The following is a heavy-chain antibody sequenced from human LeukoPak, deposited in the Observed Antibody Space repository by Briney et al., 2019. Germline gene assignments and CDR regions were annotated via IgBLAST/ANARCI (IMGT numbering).Heavy chain of an antibody. CDR1: GYTFTNYD. CDR3: ARGLRREQQLLRAFDY. V-gene: IGHV1-8*01. Sequence: ASVRVSCMASGYTFTNYDIIWVRQASGQGLEWMGWMSPNSGNTGSAQKFQGRVTMTSNTSISTAYMELSSLRSEDTAVYYCARGLRREQQLLRAFDYWGQGTPVTVSS. J-gene: IGHJ4*02. CDR2: MSPNSGNT. D-gene: IGHD6-13*01.